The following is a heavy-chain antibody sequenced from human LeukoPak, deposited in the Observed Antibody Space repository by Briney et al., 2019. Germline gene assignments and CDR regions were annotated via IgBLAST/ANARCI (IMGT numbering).Heavy chain of an antibody. Sequence: ASVKVSCKAFGYTFTSNYMHWVRQAPGQGPEWMGVISPSGGSTTYAQKFQGRVTMTRDTSISTAYMELSRLRSDDTAVYYCARGATSCDYWGQGTLVTVSS. CDR2: ISPSGGST. D-gene: IGHD5-12*01. CDR3: ARGATSCDY. V-gene: IGHV1-2*02. CDR1: GYTFTSNY. J-gene: IGHJ4*02.